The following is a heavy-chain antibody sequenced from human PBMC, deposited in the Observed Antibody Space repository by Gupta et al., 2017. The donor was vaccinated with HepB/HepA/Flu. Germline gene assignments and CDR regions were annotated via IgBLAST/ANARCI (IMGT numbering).Heavy chain of an antibody. CDR1: GGTFSSYA. V-gene: IGHV1-69*06. CDR3: ARDGAGVAVALA. D-gene: IGHD6-19*01. J-gene: IGHJ5*02. Sequence: QVQLVQSGAEVKKPGSSVKVSCKASGGTFSSYAISWVRQAPGQGLEWMGGIIPIFGTANYAQKFQGGVTITADKSTSTDYMELRSLRSEDTAVYYFARDGAGVAVALAWGQGTLVTVYS. CDR2: IIPIFGTA.